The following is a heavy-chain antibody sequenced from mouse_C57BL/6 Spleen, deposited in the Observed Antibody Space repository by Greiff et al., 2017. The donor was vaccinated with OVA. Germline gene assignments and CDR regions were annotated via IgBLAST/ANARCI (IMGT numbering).Heavy chain of an antibody. CDR2: IDPSDSET. CDR3: ARGYYYGSSYEYFDV. CDR1: GYTFTSYW. V-gene: IGHV1-52*01. J-gene: IGHJ1*03. D-gene: IGHD1-1*01. Sequence: VQLQQPGAELVRPGSSVKLSCKASGYTFTSYWMHWVKQRPIQGLEWIGNIDPSDSETHYNQKFKDKATLTVDKSSSTAYMQLSSLTSEDSAVYYWARGYYYGSSYEYFDVWGTGTTVTVSS.